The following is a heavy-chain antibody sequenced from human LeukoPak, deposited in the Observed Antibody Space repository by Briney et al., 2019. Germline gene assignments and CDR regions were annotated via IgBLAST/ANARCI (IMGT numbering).Heavy chain of an antibody. D-gene: IGHD2-15*01. Sequence: GGSLRLSCTGSGFTFINYAMSWVRQAPGKGLEWVSSISGTGANTYYADSVKGRFTISRDNSKNTLYLQMNSLRAEDTAVYYWGRVLCGPRSCYPNWSDPGGEGTLVTVSS. V-gene: IGHV3-23*01. CDR3: GRVLCGPRSCYPNWSDP. CDR1: GFTFINYA. CDR2: ISGTGANT. J-gene: IGHJ5*02.